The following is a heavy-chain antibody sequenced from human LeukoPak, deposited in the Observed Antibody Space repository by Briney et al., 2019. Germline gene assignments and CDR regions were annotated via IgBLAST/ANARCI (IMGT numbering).Heavy chain of an antibody. Sequence: GGSLRLSCAASGFTFXSYXXNXVXQAPGXXLXWXSSISSSSSYIYYADSVKGRFTISRDNAKNSLYLQMNSLRAEDTAVYYCATYYYDSSGYYYFDYWGQGTLVTVSS. CDR3: ATYYYDSSGYYYFDY. CDR1: GFTFXSYX. D-gene: IGHD3-22*01. V-gene: IGHV3-21*01. J-gene: IGHJ4*02. CDR2: ISSSSSYI.